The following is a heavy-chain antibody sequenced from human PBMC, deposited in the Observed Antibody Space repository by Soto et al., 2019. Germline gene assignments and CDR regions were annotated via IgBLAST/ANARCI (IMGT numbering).Heavy chain of an antibody. D-gene: IGHD3-3*01. CDR1: GGSISSYY. J-gene: IGHJ6*03. V-gene: IGHV4-59*01. CDR3: ARVPPPTYYDFWSGYYYYYMDV. CDR2: IYYSGST. Sequence: QVQLQESGPGLVKPSETLSLTCTVSGGSISSYYWSWIRQPPGKGLEWIGYIYYSGSTNYNPSHKSRVTISVDTSKNQFSLKLSSVTAADTAVYYCARVPPPTYYDFWSGYYYYYMDVWGKGTTVTVSS.